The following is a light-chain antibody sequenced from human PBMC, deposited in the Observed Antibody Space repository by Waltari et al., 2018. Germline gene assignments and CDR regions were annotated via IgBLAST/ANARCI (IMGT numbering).Light chain of an antibody. CDR2: EST. CDR1: SSDVGTYNL. Sequence: QSALTQPASVSGSPGQSITISCTGTSSDVGTYNLVSWYQHHPGKAPKPMIYESTKRPSGVSNRFPGSKSGNTASLTISGLQAEDEADYYCCSFAGSSPHVVFGGGTKLTVL. J-gene: IGLJ2*01. V-gene: IGLV2-23*01. CDR3: CSFAGSSPHVV.